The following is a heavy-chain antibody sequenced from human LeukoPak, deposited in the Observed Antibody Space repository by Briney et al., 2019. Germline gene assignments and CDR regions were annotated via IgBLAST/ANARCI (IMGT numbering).Heavy chain of an antibody. V-gene: IGHV1-46*01. CDR1: GYTFTSYY. CDR3: ARADYGDYGYYYYGMDV. Sequence: ASVKVSCKASGYTFTSYYMHWVRQAPGQGLEWMGIINPSGGSTSYAQKFQGRVTMTRDTSTSTVYMELSSLRSEDTAVYYCARADYGDYGYYYYGMDVWGQGTTVTVSS. CDR2: INPSGGST. J-gene: IGHJ6*02. D-gene: IGHD4-17*01.